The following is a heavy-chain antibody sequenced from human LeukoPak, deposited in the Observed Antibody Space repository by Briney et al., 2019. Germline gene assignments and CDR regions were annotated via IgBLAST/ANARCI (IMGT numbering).Heavy chain of an antibody. D-gene: IGHD4-17*01. CDR3: ARDEHGDFQGFDY. CDR2: IYYSGST. Sequence: PSETLSLTCTVSGGSISSGGYYWSWIRQHPGKGLEWIGYIYYSGSTYYNPSLKSRVTISVDTSKNQFSLKLSSVTAADTAVYYCARDEHGDFQGFDYWGQGTRVTVSS. CDR1: GGSISSGGYY. V-gene: IGHV4-31*03. J-gene: IGHJ4*02.